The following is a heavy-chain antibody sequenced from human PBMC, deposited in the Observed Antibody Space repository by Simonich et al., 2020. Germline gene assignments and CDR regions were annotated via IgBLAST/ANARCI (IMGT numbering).Heavy chain of an antibody. J-gene: IGHJ4*02. Sequence: QVQLVESGGGVVQPGRSLRLSCAASGFTFSSYAMHWVRQAPGKGLEWGAGISYDGSNKYYADSVKGRFTISRDNSKNTLYLQMNSLRAEDTAVYYCARDGERYCGGDCYSYFDYWGQGTLVTVSS. CDR3: ARDGERYCGGDCYSYFDY. CDR1: GFTFSSYA. V-gene: IGHV3-30*07. D-gene: IGHD2-21*02. CDR2: ISYDGSNK.